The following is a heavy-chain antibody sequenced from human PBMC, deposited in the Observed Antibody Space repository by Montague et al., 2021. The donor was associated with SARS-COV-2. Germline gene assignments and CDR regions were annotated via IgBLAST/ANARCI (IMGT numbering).Heavy chain of an antibody. CDR1: GGSLSRYY. J-gene: IGHJ5*02. D-gene: IGHD3-3*01. Sequence: SETLSLTCAVSGGSLSRYYWSWIRQPPGKGLEWIGEISQSGNTKYNPSLQSRASISLDTSRNQFSLKVSSVTAADTAVYYCARAVSITIFGVVGWFDPWGQGTLVTVSS. V-gene: IGHV4-34*01. CDR3: ARAVSITIFGVVGWFDP. CDR2: ISQSGNT.